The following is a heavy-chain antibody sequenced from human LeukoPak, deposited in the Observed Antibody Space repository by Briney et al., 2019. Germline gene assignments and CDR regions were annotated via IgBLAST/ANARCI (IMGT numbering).Heavy chain of an antibody. CDR2: ISGSGGST. J-gene: IGHJ6*02. V-gene: IGHV3-23*01. Sequence: GGSLRLSCAASGLTFSSYAMSWVRQAPGKGLEWVSAISGSGGSTYYADSVKGRFTISRDNSKNTLYLQMNSLRAEDTAVYYCAKIRWGGYYYYGMDVWGQGTTVTVSS. D-gene: IGHD4-23*01. CDR3: AKIRWGGYYYYGMDV. CDR1: GLTFSSYA.